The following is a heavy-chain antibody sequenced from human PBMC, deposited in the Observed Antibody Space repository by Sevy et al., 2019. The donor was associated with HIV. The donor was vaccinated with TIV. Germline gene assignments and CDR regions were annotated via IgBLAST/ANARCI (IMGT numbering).Heavy chain of an antibody. CDR3: AKDPGPNPKLLPHMAAPGWFDP. D-gene: IGHD2-15*01. CDR2: ISGSGGST. V-gene: IGHV3-23*01. CDR1: GFTFSSYA. Sequence: GGSLRLSCAASGFTFSSYAMNWVRQAPGKGLEWVSAISGSGGSTYYADSVKGRFTISRDNSKNTLYLQMNSLRAEDTAVYYCAKDPGPNPKLLPHMAAPGWFDPWGQGTLVTVSS. J-gene: IGHJ5*02.